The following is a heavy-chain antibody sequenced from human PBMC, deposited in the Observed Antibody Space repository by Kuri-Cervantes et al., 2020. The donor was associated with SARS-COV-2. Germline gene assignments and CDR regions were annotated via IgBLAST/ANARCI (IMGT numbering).Heavy chain of an antibody. D-gene: IGHD6-13*01. CDR3: ARASRLAAPYNYFYYYLDG. V-gene: IGHV1-69*13. CDR2: ITPVFGPV. J-gene: IGHJ6*03. Sequence: SVKVSCKASGGTFTSYAINWVRQAPGQGLEWVGGITPVFGPVHYAQSFQGRVTITADESTRTVYMELSSLRSDDTAVYYCARASRLAAPYNYFYYYLDGWGKGTTVTVSS. CDR1: GGTFTSYA.